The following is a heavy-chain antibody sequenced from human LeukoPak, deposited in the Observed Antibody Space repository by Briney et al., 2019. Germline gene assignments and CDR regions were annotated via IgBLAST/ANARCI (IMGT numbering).Heavy chain of an antibody. Sequence: SETLSLTCAVYGGSFSGYYWSWIRQPPGKGLEWIGEINHSGSTNYNPSLKSRVTISVDTSKNQFSLKLSSVIAADTAVYYCARGGYSGYVYWGQGTLVTVSS. J-gene: IGHJ4*02. D-gene: IGHD5-12*01. V-gene: IGHV4-34*01. CDR2: INHSGST. CDR1: GGSFSGYY. CDR3: ARGGYSGYVY.